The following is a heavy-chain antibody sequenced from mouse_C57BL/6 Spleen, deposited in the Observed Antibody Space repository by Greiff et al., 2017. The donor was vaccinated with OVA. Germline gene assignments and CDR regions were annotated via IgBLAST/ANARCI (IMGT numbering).Heavy chain of an antibody. Sequence: VMLVESGPGLVQPSQSLSITCTVSGFSLTSYGVHWVRQSPGKGLEWLGVLWSGGSTDYNAAFISRLSISKDNSKSQVFFKMNSLQADDTAIYYCARTGTGYYAMDYWGQGTSVTVSS. J-gene: IGHJ4*01. CDR2: LWSGGST. D-gene: IGHD4-1*01. V-gene: IGHV2-2*01. CDR1: GFSLTSYG. CDR3: ARTGTGYYAMDY.